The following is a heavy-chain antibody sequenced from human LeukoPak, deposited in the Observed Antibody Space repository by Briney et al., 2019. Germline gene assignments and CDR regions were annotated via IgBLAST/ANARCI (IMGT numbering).Heavy chain of an antibody. CDR2: IYYSGST. CDR1: GGSVSSGSSY. V-gene: IGHV4-61*01. J-gene: IGHJ4*02. D-gene: IGHD6-13*01. Sequence: SATLSLTRTVSGGSVSSGSSYWSWIRQPPGKGLEWLGYIYYSGSTNYHPSRKTRVTISVDTSKDQFSLKLSSVTAADTAVYVCARATPIAPDYWGQGTLVTVSS. CDR3: ARATPIAPDY.